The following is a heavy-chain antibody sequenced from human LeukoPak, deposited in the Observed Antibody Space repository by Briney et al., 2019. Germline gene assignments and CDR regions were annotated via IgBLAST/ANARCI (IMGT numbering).Heavy chain of an antibody. CDR3: ARKDGDL. CDR1: GGSISNYH. V-gene: IGHV4-59*08. J-gene: IGHJ5*02. Sequence: SETLSLTCTVSGGSISNYHWGWIRQPPGKGLEWIGYIYYSGNTNYNPSLKSRVTISLDTSKSQVSLRLSSVTAADTAVYHCARKDGDLWGQGTLVTVSS. CDR2: IYYSGNT.